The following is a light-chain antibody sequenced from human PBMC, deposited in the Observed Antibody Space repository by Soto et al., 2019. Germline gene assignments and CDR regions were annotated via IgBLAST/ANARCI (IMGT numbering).Light chain of an antibody. J-gene: IGKJ1*01. CDR3: QQYSSSRKK. V-gene: IGKV3-20*01. CDR2: GAS. Sequence: EIVLTQSPGTLSLSPGERATLSCRASQSVSSSYLAWYQQKPGQAPRLLIYGASSRATGIPDRFSGSGSGTDFTLTIRRLEPEDFALYYCQQYSSSRKKFGQGNKMEIK. CDR1: QSVSSSY.